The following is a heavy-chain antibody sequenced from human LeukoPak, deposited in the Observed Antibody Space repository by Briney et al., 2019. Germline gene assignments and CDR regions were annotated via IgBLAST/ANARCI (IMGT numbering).Heavy chain of an antibody. CDR1: GFTVSSNY. D-gene: IGHD1-26*01. CDR2: IYSGGST. CDR3: ATEIVGATTYYYGMDV. Sequence: GGSLRLSCAASGFTVSSNYMSWVRQAPGKGLEWVSVIYSGGSTYYADSVKGRFTISRDNSKNTLYLQMNSLRAEDTAVYYCATEIVGATTYYYGMDVWGQGTTVTVSS. J-gene: IGHJ6*02. V-gene: IGHV3-66*01.